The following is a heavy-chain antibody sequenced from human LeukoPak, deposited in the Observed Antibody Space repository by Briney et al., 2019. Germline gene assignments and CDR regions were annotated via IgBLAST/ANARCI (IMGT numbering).Heavy chain of an antibody. CDR1: GGSFSGYY. J-gene: IGHJ6*02. Sequence: KASETLSLTCAVYGGSFSGYYWSWIRQPPGKGLEWIGEINHSGSTNYNPSLKSRVTISVDTSKNQFSLKLSSVTAADTAVYYCARATVVITTFSGYYYALDAWGQGTTVTVSS. CDR3: ARATVVITTFSGYYYALDA. D-gene: IGHD3-22*01. CDR2: INHSGST. V-gene: IGHV4-34*01.